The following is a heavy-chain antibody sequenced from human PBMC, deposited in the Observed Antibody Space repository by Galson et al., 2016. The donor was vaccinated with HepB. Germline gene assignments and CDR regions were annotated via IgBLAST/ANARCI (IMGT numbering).Heavy chain of an antibody. J-gene: IGHJ6*02. CDR2: IGWDGGST. CDR3: TKDFGHGYGMNV. V-gene: IGHV3-43*01. D-gene: IGHD2-8*01. CDR1: GFTFDDYM. Sequence: SLRLSCAASGFTFDDYMMHWVRQAPGKGLEWVSLIGWDGGSTDYADSVKGRFTISRDNSKNSLYLQMNSLRTEDTALYYCTKDFGHGYGMNVWGQGTTVTVSS.